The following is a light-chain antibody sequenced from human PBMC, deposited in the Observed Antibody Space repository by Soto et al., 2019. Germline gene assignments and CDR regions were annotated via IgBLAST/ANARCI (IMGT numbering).Light chain of an antibody. CDR1: QSVSSY. CDR2: DAS. CDR3: QQRSNWHPFT. J-gene: IGKJ3*01. Sequence: EIVLTQSPATLSLSPGERATLSCRASQSVSSYLAWYQQKPGQAPRLLIYDASIKATGIPARFSGSGSGTDFTLTISSLEPEDFAVYYCQQRSNWHPFTFGPGTKVDIK. V-gene: IGKV3-11*01.